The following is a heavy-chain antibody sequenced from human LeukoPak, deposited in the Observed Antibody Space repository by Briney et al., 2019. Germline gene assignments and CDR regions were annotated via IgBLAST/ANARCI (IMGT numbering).Heavy chain of an antibody. D-gene: IGHD4-17*01. Sequence: ASVKVSCKASGGTFSSYAISWVRQAPGQGLEWMGGIIPIFGTANYAQKFQGRVTITADESTSTAYMELSSLRSEDTAVYYCARAPKYGDYYDYWGQGTLVTVSS. CDR3: ARAPKYGDYYDY. CDR1: GGTFSSYA. CDR2: IIPIFGTA. V-gene: IGHV1-69*13. J-gene: IGHJ4*02.